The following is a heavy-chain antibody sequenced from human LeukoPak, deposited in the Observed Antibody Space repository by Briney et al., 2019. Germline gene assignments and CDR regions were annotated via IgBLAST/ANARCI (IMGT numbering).Heavy chain of an antibody. V-gene: IGHV3-7*01. CDR3: AKNGRANDYYYYYMTV. Sequence: GGSLRLSCAASGFTFSSYWMSWVRQAPGKGLEWVANIKQDGREKYYVDSVKGRFTISRDNAKNSLYLQMNSLRAEDTAVYYCAKNGRANDYYYYYMTVWGKGTTVTVSS. CDR1: GFTFSSYW. D-gene: IGHD2-8*01. J-gene: IGHJ6*03. CDR2: IKQDGREK.